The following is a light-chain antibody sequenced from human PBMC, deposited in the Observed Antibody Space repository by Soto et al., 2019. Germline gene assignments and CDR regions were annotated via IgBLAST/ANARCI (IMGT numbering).Light chain of an antibody. V-gene: IGLV1-44*01. CDR2: SNN. J-gene: IGLJ1*01. CDR1: SSNIGSNT. CDR3: AAWDDSLNGPLYV. Sequence: QSVLTQPPSASGTPGQRVTISCSGSSSNIGSNTVNWYQQLPGTAPKLLIYSNNQRPSGVPDRFSGSKSGTSASLAISGLQSEDEADYYCAAWDDSLNGPLYVFGTGTKLT.